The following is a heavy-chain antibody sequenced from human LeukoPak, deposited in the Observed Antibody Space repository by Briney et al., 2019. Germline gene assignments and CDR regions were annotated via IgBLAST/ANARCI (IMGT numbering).Heavy chain of an antibody. J-gene: IGHJ4*02. CDR3: ARAGTLYYYDSSGYYSLFDY. V-gene: IGHV4-34*01. Sequence: SETLSLTCAVYGGSFSGYYWSWIRQPPGKGLEWIGEINHSGSTNYNPSLKSRVAISVDTSKNQFSLKLSSVTAADTAVCYCARAGTLYYYDSSGYYSLFDYWGQGTLVTVSS. CDR2: INHSGST. D-gene: IGHD3-22*01. CDR1: GGSFSGYY.